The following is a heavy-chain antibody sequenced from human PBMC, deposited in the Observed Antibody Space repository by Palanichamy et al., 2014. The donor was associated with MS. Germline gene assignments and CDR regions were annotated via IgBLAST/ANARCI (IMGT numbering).Heavy chain of an antibody. CDR3: ARDSDGSGRIGDY. Sequence: EVQLVEVWGRLGSSLGGPVRLSCAASGFTFSSYIMHWVRQAPGRDWNMFQVLVVMGVAHIMQKSVKGRFTISRDNSKKTLYLQMGSLRAEDMAVYFCARDSDGSGRIGDYWGQGTLVTVSS. CDR1: GFTFSSYI. J-gene: IGHJ4*02. CDR2: LVVMGVA. V-gene: IGHV3-64*01. D-gene: IGHD3-10*01.